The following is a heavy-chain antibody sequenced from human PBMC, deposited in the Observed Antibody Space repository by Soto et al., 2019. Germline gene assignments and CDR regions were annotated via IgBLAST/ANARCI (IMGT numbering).Heavy chain of an antibody. V-gene: IGHV3-74*01. CDR2: INSDGSTT. CDR3: ARDLTGSGTY. CDR1: GFTLSSYW. Sequence: GGSLRLSCAASGFTLSSYWMHWVRQAPGEGLVWVSRINSDGSTTSYADSVKGRFTISRDNAKNTLDLQMNSLRVEDTAVYYCARDLTGSGTYWGQGTLVTVSS. D-gene: IGHD2-15*01. J-gene: IGHJ4*02.